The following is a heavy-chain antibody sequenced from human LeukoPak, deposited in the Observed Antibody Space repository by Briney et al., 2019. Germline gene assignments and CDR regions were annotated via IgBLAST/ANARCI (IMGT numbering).Heavy chain of an antibody. D-gene: IGHD3-22*01. CDR3: ARANQYYYDSSGSEYYFDY. CDR1: GGSISSYY. V-gene: IGHV4-59*01. J-gene: IGHJ4*02. Sequence: SETLSLTCTVSGGSISSYYWSWIRQPPGKGLEWIGYIYYSGSTNYNPSLKSRVTISVDTSKNQFSLKLSSVTAADTAVYYCARANQYYYDSSGSEYYFDYWGQGTLVTVSS. CDR2: IYYSGST.